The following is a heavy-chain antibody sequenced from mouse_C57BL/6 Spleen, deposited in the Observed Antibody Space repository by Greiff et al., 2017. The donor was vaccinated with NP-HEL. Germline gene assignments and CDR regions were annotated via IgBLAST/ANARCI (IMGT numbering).Heavy chain of an antibody. J-gene: IGHJ3*01. V-gene: IGHV14-4*01. Sequence: VQLQQSGAELVRPGASVKLSCTASGFNIKDDYMHWVKQRPEQGLEWIGWIDPENGDTEYASKFQGKATITADTSSNTAYLQLSSLTSEDTAVYYCTTGRLRFVYWGQGTLVTVSA. CDR2: IDPENGDT. CDR3: TTGRLRFVY. CDR1: GFNIKDDY. D-gene: IGHD2-4*01.